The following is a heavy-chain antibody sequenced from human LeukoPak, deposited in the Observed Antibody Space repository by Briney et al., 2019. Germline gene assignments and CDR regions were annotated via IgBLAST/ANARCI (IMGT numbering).Heavy chain of an antibody. D-gene: IGHD6-19*01. Sequence: ASVKVSCKASGYTFSGFAMNWVRQAPGQGLEWMGWINTNTGNPAYAQGFTGRFVFSLDTSVSTAYLQISSLKAEDTAVYYCARVGYRRGWNRFGYWGQGTLVNVSS. CDR1: GYTFSGFA. J-gene: IGHJ4*02. V-gene: IGHV7-4-1*02. CDR2: INTNTGNP. CDR3: ARVGYRRGWNRFGY.